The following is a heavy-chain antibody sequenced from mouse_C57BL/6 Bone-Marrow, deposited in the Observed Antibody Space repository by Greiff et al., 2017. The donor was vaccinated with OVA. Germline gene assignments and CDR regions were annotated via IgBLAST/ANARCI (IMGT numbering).Heavy chain of an antibody. D-gene: IGHD1-1*01. CDR3: ALFTTVVEDYAMDD. Sequence: VKLVESGPGLVAPSQSLSITCTVSGFSLTSYGVSWVRQPPGKGLEWLGVIWGDGSTNDHSALISRLSISKDNSKSQVFLKLNSLQTDDTATYYCALFTTVVEDYAMDDWGQGTSVTVSS. CDR1: GFSLTSYG. J-gene: IGHJ4*01. V-gene: IGHV2-3*01. CDR2: IWGDGST.